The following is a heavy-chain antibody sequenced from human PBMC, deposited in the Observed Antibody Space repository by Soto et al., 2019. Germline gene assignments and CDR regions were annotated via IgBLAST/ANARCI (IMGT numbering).Heavy chain of an antibody. CDR3: AREGGATPIAEYFQH. CDR1: GYTFTGYY. D-gene: IGHD1-26*01. J-gene: IGHJ1*01. Sequence: QVQLVQSGAEVKKPGASVKVSCKASGYTFTGYYMHWVRQAPGQGLEWMGWINPNSGGTNYAQKFQGRVTMTRDTSISTAYMELSRLRSDDTAVYYCAREGGATPIAEYFQHWGQGTLVTVSS. CDR2: INPNSGGT. V-gene: IGHV1-2*02.